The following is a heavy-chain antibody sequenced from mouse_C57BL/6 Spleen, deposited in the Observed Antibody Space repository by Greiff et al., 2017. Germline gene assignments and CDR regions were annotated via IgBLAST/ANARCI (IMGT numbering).Heavy chain of an antibody. D-gene: IGHD1-1*01. V-gene: IGHV1-59*01. CDR1: GYTFTSYW. CDR3: ARYDHYGSSLHPDY. J-gene: IGHJ2*01. Sequence: QVQLQQSGAELVRPGTSVKLSCKASGYTFTSYWMHWVKQRPGQGLEWIGVIDPSDSYTNYNQKFKGKATLTVDTSSSTAYMQLSSLTSEDSAVYYCARYDHYGSSLHPDYWGQGTTLTVSS. CDR2: IDPSDSYT.